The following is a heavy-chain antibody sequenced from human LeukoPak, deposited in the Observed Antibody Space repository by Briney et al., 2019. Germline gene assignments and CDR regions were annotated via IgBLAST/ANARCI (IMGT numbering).Heavy chain of an antibody. D-gene: IGHD2-15*01. CDR1: GFTFRSYD. Sequence: GGSLRLSCAASGFTFRSYDMHWVRQATGKGLEWVSAIGIGGDTYYPGSVKGRFTISRENAKNSLYLQMNSVRAGDTAVYYCVRQATPHGHFDYWGQGILVTVSS. CDR3: VRQATPHGHFDY. CDR2: IGIGGDT. J-gene: IGHJ4*02. V-gene: IGHV3-13*01.